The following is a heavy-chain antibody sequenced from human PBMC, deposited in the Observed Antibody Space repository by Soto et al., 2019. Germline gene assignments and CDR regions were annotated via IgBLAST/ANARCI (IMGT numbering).Heavy chain of an antibody. J-gene: IGHJ4*02. CDR3: ASVWFGESNFDY. D-gene: IGHD3-10*01. Sequence: SETLSLTCAVYGGSFSGYYWSWIRQPPGKGLEWIGEINHSGSTNYNPSLKSRVTISVDTSKNQFSLKLSSVTAADTAVYYCASVWFGESNFDYWGQGTLVTVSS. V-gene: IGHV4-34*01. CDR1: GGSFSGYY. CDR2: INHSGST.